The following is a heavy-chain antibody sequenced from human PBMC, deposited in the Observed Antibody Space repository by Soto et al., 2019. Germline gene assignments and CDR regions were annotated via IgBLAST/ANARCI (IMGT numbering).Heavy chain of an antibody. J-gene: IGHJ1*01. D-gene: IGHD5-12*01. CDR3: ARDKDGYNFMEVRD. V-gene: IGHV1-69*12. CDR2: IIPIFGTA. CDR1: GGTFSSYA. Sequence: QVQLVQSGAEVKKPGSSVKVSCKASGGTFSSYAISWVRQAPGQGLEWMGGIIPIFGTANYAQKFQGRVTITADESTSTDYMELSSLRSEGTALYYCARDKDGYNFMEVRDWGQGTLVTVSS.